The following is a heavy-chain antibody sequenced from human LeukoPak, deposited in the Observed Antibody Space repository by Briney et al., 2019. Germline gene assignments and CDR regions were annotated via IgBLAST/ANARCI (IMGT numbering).Heavy chain of an antibody. D-gene: IGHD3-22*01. CDR1: GFTFSTYA. V-gene: IGHV3-23*01. CDR3: AKVDGDYDATAYYLIFDY. Sequence: GGSLRLSCAASGFTFSTYAMSWVRQAPGKGLEWLSSISGSGGRTYYADSVKGRFTISRDNSKNTLYLQMNSLRVEDTAVYYCAKVDGDYDATAYYLIFDYWGQGTLVTVSS. J-gene: IGHJ4*02. CDR2: ISGSGGRT.